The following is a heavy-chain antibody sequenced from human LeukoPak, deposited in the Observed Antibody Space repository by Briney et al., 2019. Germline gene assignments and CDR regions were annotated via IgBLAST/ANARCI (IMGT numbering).Heavy chain of an antibody. J-gene: IGHJ5*02. CDR1: GGSISSYY. CDR2: IYYSGST. CDR3: ARDLGYCSSTSCPGSGFDP. D-gene: IGHD2-2*01. Sequence: SETLSLTCTVSGGSISSYYWSWIRQPPGKGLEWIGYIYYSGSTNYNPSLKSRVTISVDTSKNQFSLKLSSVTAADTAVYYCARDLGYCSSTSCPGSGFDPWGQGTLVTVSS. V-gene: IGHV4-59*12.